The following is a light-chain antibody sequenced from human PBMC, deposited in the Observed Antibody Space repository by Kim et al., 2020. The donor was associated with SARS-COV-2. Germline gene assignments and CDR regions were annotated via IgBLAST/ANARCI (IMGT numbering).Light chain of an antibody. V-gene: IGKV3-15*01. CDR2: DAS. CDR1: EEVRGD. Sequence: SPGDRATLSCRTSEEVRGDLAWYQQRPGQAPRLLIYDASTRATEIPGRISGSGTGTEFTLTITNLQSEDFSIYYCQQYHSRPPWMFGQGTKVDIK. J-gene: IGKJ1*01. CDR3: QQYHSRPPWM.